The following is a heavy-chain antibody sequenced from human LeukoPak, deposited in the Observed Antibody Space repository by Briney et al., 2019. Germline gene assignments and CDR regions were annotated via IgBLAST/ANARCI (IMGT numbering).Heavy chain of an antibody. CDR1: GFTFSSDA. Sequence: PGVSLRLSCAASGFTFSSDAMSWVRQAPGKGLEWVSAISGSGGSTYYADSVKGRFTISRDNSKNTLYLQMNSLRAEDTAVYYCAKMTAAALGWFDPWGQGTLVTVSS. J-gene: IGHJ5*02. D-gene: IGHD6-13*01. CDR3: AKMTAAALGWFDP. CDR2: ISGSGGST. V-gene: IGHV3-23*01.